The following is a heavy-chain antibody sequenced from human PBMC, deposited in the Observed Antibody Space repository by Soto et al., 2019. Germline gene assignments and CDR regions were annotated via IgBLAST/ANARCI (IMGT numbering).Heavy chain of an antibody. V-gene: IGHV4-39*01. J-gene: IGHJ6*02. D-gene: IGHD2-2*01. CDR3: ASGSVLVVEDAIRGDYYGMDV. CDR1: GGSVSSSSHY. CDR2: IYYSGST. Sequence: QLQLQESGPGLVRPSETLSLTCTVSGGSVSSSSHYWGWIRQPPGKGLEWIGSIYYSGSTYYNPSLKSRVTMSVDRSKNQFSLKLSSVTAADTAVYFCASGSVLVVEDAIRGDYYGMDVWGQGTTVTASS.